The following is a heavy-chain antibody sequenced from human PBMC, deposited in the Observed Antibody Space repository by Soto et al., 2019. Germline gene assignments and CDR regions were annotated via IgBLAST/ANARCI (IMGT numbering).Heavy chain of an antibody. CDR1: GFTFSSFS. CDR3: AKKVNSGPGSQFFDY. Sequence: LRLSCAASGFTFSSFSMSWVRQAPGKGLEWVSGFSTGGDGGATYYADSVKGRFTISRDNSKNTLFLQMNSLRAEDTAIYYCAKKVNSGPGSQFFDYWGQGALLTVS. D-gene: IGHD3-10*01. V-gene: IGHV3-23*01. J-gene: IGHJ4*02. CDR2: FSTGGDGGAT.